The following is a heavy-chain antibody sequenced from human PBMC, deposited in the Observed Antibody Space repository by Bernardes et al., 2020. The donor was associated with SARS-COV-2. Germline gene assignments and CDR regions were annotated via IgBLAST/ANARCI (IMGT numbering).Heavy chain of an antibody. J-gene: IGHJ4*02. CDR3: GRVSGSGWALES. Sequence: SKTLSLTCTVPGGSITYFYWSWIRQSPGKGLEWIGYISYRGSTKYNPSLESRITISMDTAKNQVSLNLSSVTAADTAVYYCGRVSGSGWALESWGQGTRVTVSS. CDR2: ISYRGST. V-gene: IGHV4-59*01. CDR1: GGSITYFY. D-gene: IGHD6-19*01.